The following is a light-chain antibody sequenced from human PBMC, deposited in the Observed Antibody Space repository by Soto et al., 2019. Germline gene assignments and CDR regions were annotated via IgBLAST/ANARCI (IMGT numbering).Light chain of an antibody. CDR2: GAS. Sequence: EIVMTQSPATLSLSPGERATLSCRATQSVNSDYISWYQKRPGQAPRLLIHGASTWATGIPARFSGSGSGADFTLTISRLEPEDFATYFCHHYYCTQYTFGPGTKVDIK. J-gene: IGKJ3*01. CDR3: HHYYCTQYT. V-gene: IGKV3-20*01. CDR1: QSVNSDY.